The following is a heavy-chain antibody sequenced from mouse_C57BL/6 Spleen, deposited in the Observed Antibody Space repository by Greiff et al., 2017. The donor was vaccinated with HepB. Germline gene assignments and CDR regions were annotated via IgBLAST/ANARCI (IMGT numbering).Heavy chain of an antibody. J-gene: IGHJ3*01. V-gene: IGHV1-66*01. CDR2: IYPGSGNT. CDR1: GYSFTSYY. Sequence: QVQLQQSGPELVKPGASVKISCKASGYSFTSYYIHWVKQRPGQGLEWIGWIYPGSGNTKYNEKFKGKATLTADTSSSTAYMQLSSLTSEDSAVYYCARHYYGSSAWFAYWGQGTLVTVSA. D-gene: IGHD1-1*01. CDR3: ARHYYGSSAWFAY.